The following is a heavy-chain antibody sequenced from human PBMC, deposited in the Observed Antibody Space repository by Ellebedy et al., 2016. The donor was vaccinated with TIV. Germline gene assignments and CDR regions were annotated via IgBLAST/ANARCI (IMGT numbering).Heavy chain of an antibody. CDR2: ISSSSSSYI. J-gene: IGHJ3*02. CDR3: ARDLPSSSWYHDAFDI. CDR1: RFTFSSYS. Sequence: GGSLRLSCAASRFTFSSYSMNWVRQAPGKGLEWVSSISSSSSSYIYYADSVKGRFTISRDNAKNSLYLQMTSLRAEDTAVYYCARDLPSSSWYHDAFDIWGQGTMVTVSS. V-gene: IGHV3-21*01. D-gene: IGHD6-13*01.